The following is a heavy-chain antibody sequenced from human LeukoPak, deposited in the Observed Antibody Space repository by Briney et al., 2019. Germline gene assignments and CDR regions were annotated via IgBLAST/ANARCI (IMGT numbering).Heavy chain of an antibody. V-gene: IGHV1-8*03. CDR2: MNPNSGNT. CDR3: ARGGNHAHYYYYYMDV. CDR1: GYTFTSYD. Sequence: ASVKVSCKASGYTFTSYDINWVRQATGQGLEWMGWMNPNSGNTGYAQKFQGRVTITRNTSISTAYMELSSLRSEDTAVYYCARGGNHAHYYYYYMDVWGKGTTVTVS. J-gene: IGHJ6*03. D-gene: IGHD1-14*01.